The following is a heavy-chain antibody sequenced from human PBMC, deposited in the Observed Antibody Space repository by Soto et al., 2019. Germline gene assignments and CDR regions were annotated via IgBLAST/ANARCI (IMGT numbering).Heavy chain of an antibody. Sequence: ASVKVSCKASGYTITSYYLHWVRQDPGQGPEWMGIINPSGGITSDAQKFQDRVTMTSDTSTSTVYMELSSLRSEDTAVYYCARGISTTRYYYYYGMDVWGQGTTVTVSS. V-gene: IGHV1-46*01. D-gene: IGHD2-2*01. CDR2: INPSGGIT. J-gene: IGHJ6*02. CDR1: GYTITSYY. CDR3: ARGISTTRYYYYYGMDV.